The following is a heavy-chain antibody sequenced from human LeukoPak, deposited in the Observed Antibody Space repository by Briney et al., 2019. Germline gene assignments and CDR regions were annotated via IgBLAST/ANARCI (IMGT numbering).Heavy chain of an antibody. CDR1: GFTFSSYA. V-gene: IGHV3-30-3*01. Sequence: GGSLRLSCAASGFTFSSYAMHWVRQAPGKGLEWVAVISYDGSNKYYADSVKGRFTISRDNSKNTLYLQMNSLRAEDTAVYYCVTDLLSSYGYGMDVWGQGTTVTVSS. CDR2: ISYDGSNK. CDR3: VTDLLSSYGYGMDV. J-gene: IGHJ6*02. D-gene: IGHD5-18*01.